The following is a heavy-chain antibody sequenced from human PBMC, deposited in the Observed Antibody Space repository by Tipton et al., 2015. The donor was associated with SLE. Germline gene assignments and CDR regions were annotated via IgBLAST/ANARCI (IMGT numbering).Heavy chain of an antibody. CDR2: INHSGST. D-gene: IGHD2-21*02. CDR1: GGSFSGYY. CDR3: ARRGYCGGDCYPFDY. V-gene: IGHV4-34*01. Sequence: TLSLTCAVYGGSFSGYYWSWIRQPPGKGLEWIGEINHSGSTNYNPPLKSRVTISVDTSKNQFSLKLSSVTAADTAVYYCARRGYCGGDCYPFDYWGQGTLVTVSS. J-gene: IGHJ4*02.